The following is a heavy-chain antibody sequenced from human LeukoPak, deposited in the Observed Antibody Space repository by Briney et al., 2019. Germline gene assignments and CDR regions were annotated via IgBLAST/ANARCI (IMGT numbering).Heavy chain of an antibody. D-gene: IGHD3-22*01. CDR3: AKLITYYYDSTRYSPNDAFDI. CDR1: GFTFDDYA. CDR2: ISWYGGSI. Sequence: GGSLRLSCAASGFTFDDYAMHWVRQAPGKGLEWVSGISWYGGSIGYADSVKGRFTISRDNAKNSLYLQMNSLRAEDTALYYCAKLITYYYDSTRYSPNDAFDIWGQGTMVTVSS. V-gene: IGHV3-9*01. J-gene: IGHJ3*02.